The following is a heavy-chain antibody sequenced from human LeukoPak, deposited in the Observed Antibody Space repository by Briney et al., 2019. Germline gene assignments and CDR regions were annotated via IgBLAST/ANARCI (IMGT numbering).Heavy chain of an antibody. J-gene: IGHJ6*03. D-gene: IGHD3-10*01. CDR1: GGSISSSSYY. Sequence: SETLSLTCTVSGGSISSSSYYWGWIRQPPGKGLEWIGSIYYSGSTYYNPSLKSRVTISVDTSKNQFSLKLSSVTAADTAVYFCARGVRDVASPLYYMDVWGKGTTVTVSS. CDR2: IYYSGST. CDR3: ARGVRDVASPLYYMDV. V-gene: IGHV4-39*07.